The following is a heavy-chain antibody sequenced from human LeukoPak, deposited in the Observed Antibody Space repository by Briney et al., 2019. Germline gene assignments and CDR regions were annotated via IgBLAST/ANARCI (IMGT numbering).Heavy chain of an antibody. CDR3: ARRSSSWYGWDFDY. CDR1: GGSICSYY. V-gene: IGHV4-59*08. J-gene: IGHJ4*02. Sequence: PSETLSLTCTVSGGSICSYYWSWIRQPPGKGLEWIGYIYYSGSTNYNPSLKSRVTISVDTSKNQFSLKLSSVTAADTAVYYRARRSSSWYGWDFDYWGQGTLVTVSS. D-gene: IGHD6-13*01. CDR2: IYYSGST.